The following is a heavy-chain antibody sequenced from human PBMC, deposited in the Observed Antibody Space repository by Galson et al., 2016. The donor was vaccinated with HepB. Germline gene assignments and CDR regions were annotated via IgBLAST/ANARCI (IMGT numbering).Heavy chain of an antibody. CDR1: GYMFTGYY. D-gene: IGHD3-3*01. CDR3: ARGGYFWSGYFFQD. V-gene: IGHV1-2*02. CDR2: INPNSGGT. J-gene: IGHJ1*01. Sequence: SVKVSCKASGYMFTGYYMHWVRQAPGQGLEWMGWINPNSGGTDYAQEFPGRVTVTRDTSIRTADMELSRLRTDDTAGYYCARGGYFWSGYFFQDWGQGTLVSVSS.